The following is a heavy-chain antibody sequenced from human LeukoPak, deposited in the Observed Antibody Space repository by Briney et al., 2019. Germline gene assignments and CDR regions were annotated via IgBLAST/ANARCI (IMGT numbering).Heavy chain of an antibody. J-gene: IGHJ4*02. CDR1: GFTFSSYA. CDR3: AKDGVASHYDSSGYYYLYYFDH. D-gene: IGHD3-22*01. V-gene: IGHV3-23*01. Sequence: GGSLRLSCAASGFTFSSYAMHWVRQAPGKGLEWVSAISGSGGSTYYADSVKGRFTISRDNSKNTLYLQMNSLRAEDTAVYYCAKDGVASHYDSSGYYYLYYFDHWGQGTLVTVSS. CDR2: ISGSGGST.